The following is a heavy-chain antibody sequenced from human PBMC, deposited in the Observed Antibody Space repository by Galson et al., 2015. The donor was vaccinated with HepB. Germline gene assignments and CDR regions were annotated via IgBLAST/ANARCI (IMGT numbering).Heavy chain of an antibody. V-gene: IGHV1-69*04. J-gene: IGHJ6*02. D-gene: IGHD3-10*01. CDR1: GGTFSSYA. Sequence: SVKVSCKASGGTFSSYAISWVRQAPGQGLEWMGRVIPVLGIANYAQKFQGRVTITADKSTSTAYMELSSLRSEDTAVHYCERFYEGSGSSYYYYYYGMDVWFQGTTVTVSS. CDR2: VIPVLGIA. CDR3: ERFYEGSGSSYYYYYYGMDV.